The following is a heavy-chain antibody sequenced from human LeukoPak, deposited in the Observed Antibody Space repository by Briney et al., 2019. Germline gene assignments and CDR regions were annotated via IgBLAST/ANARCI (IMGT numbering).Heavy chain of an antibody. CDR2: ISTSGST. J-gene: IGHJ4*02. CDR3: ARDTYKYGSSAYYFDY. Sequence: PSETLSLTCTVSGGSISSYFWSWIQQPAGKGLEWIGRISTSGSTNYNPSLKSRVTMSVDTSKNQFSLKLSSVTAADTAVYYCARDTYKYGSSAYYFDYWGQGTLVTVSS. D-gene: IGHD3-10*01. CDR1: GGSISSYF. V-gene: IGHV4-4*07.